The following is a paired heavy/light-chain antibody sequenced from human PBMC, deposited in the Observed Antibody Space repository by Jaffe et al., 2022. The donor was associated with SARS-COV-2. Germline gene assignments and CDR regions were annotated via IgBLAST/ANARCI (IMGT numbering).Heavy chain of an antibody. CDR2: IKQDGGEI. Sequence: EVQLVESGGGLVQPGGSLRLSCAASGFRLGSYWMHWVRQAPGKGLEWVANIKQDGGEIYYVDSVKGRFTISRDNAKNSLYLQMNSLRADDTAVYYCANWGKTWGSTDDSFDIWGQGTMVTVSS. CDR3: ANWGKTWGSTDDSFDI. CDR1: GFRLGSYW. D-gene: IGHD7-27*01. V-gene: IGHV3-7*01. J-gene: IGHJ3*02.
Light chain of an antibody. CDR1: QSLFYSRKNKNY. CDR2: WAS. CDR3: QHYYGSPLS. Sequence: DIVMTQSPNSLAVSLGERAAISCKSSQSLFYSRKNKNYLAWYQQKPGQPPKLIIYWASTREFGVPDRFSGSGSGTDFTLTISSLQAEDVAVYYCQHYYGSPLSFGGGTRVEIK. J-gene: IGKJ4*01. V-gene: IGKV4-1*01.